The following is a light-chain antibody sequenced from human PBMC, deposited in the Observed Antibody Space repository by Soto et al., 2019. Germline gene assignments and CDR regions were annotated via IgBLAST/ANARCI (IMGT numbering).Light chain of an antibody. J-gene: IGKJ1*01. Sequence: EIVLTQAPATLSLSPGERATLSCRASQSVSSYLAWYQQKPGQAPRLLIYDASNRATGIPARFSGSGSGTEFTLTIRSLQSEDFAVYYCKHYNDWPTXGQGTKVDIK. V-gene: IGKV3-11*01. CDR2: DAS. CDR1: QSVSSY. CDR3: KHYNDWPT.